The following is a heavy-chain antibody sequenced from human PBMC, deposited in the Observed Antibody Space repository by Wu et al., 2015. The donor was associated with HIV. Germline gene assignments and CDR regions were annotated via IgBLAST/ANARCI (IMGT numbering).Heavy chain of an antibody. D-gene: IGHD4-11*01. CDR3: ARDATPITTEFDY. CDR2: INPSGGAT. J-gene: IGHJ4*02. Sequence: QAQLAQSGAEVKKPGASVKVSCKASGYTSTVYYMHWMRQAPGQGLEWMGWINPSGGATIYAEAFEGRVTVTTDTSMKTVYMELESLTSGDTAMYFCARDATPITTEFDYWGQGTLITVSS. CDR1: GYTSTVYY. V-gene: IGHV1-2*02.